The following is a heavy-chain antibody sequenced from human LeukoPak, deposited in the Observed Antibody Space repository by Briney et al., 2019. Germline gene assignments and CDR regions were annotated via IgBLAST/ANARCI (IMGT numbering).Heavy chain of an antibody. D-gene: IGHD2-2*02. J-gene: IGHJ4*02. CDR1: GFTFSSYA. CDR2: ISGSGGST. CDR3: AKELGYCSSTSCYRGFANPFDY. V-gene: IGHV3-23*01. Sequence: PGGSLRLSCAASGFTFSSYAMGWVRQPPGKGLEWVSAISGSGGSTYYADSVKGRFTISRDNSKNTLYLQMNSLRAEDTAVYYCAKELGYCSSTSCYRGFANPFDYWGQGTLVTVSS.